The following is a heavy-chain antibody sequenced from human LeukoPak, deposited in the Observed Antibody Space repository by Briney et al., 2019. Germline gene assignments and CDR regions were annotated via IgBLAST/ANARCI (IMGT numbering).Heavy chain of an antibody. V-gene: IGHV1-8*01. J-gene: IGHJ4*02. CDR1: GYTFTSYD. D-gene: IGHD3-22*01. CDR2: MNPNSGST. Sequence: ASVKVSCKASGYTFTSYDINWVRQATGQGLEWMGWMNPNSGSTGYAQKFQGRVTMTRNTSISTAYMELSSLRSEDTAVYYCARVGYYYDGTDYWGQGTLVTVSS. CDR3: ARVGYYYDGTDY.